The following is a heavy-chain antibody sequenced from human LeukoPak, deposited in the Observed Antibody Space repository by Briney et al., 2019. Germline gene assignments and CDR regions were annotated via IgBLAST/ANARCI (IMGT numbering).Heavy chain of an antibody. V-gene: IGHV4-61*08. J-gene: IGHJ5*02. CDR3: ARGSKWFDP. CDR2: IYYSGST. CDR1: GGSISSGGYY. Sequence: PSETLSLTCTLSGGSISSGGYYWSWIRQPPGKGLEWIGYIYYSGSTSYNTPLKGRVTISVDTSKNQFSLKLSSVTAADTAVYYCARGSKWFDPWGQGTLVTVSS.